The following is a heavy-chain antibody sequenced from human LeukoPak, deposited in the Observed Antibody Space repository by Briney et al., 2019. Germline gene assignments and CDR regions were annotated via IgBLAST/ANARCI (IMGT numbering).Heavy chain of an antibody. CDR1: GYSFTNYW. J-gene: IGHJ3*02. CDR2: IYPGDFDT. D-gene: IGHD6-19*01. CDR3: ARPAGGWTDAFDI. Sequence: GESLKISCKGSGYSFTNYWIGWVRQMPGKGLEWMGIIYPGDFDTRYSPSFQGQVTISADKSISTAYLQWSSLKASDTAMYYCARPAGGWTDAFDIWGQGTMVTVSS. V-gene: IGHV5-51*01.